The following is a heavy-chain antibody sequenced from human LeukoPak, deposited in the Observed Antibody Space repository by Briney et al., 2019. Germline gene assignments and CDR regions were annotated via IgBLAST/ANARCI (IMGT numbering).Heavy chain of an antibody. CDR2: INPSGGST. V-gene: IGHV1-46*01. CDR1: GYTFTGYY. J-gene: IGHJ4*02. CDR3: ARDFSGSYYENYFDY. Sequence: GASVKVSCKASGYTFTGYYMHWVRQAPGQGLEWMGIINPSGGSTSYAQKFQGRVTMTRDMSTSTVYMELSSLRSEDTAVYYCARDFSGSYYENYFDYWGQGTLVTVSS. D-gene: IGHD1-26*01.